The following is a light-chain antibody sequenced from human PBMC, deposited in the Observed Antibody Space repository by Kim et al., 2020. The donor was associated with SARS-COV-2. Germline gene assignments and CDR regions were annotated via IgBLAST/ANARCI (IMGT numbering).Light chain of an antibody. V-gene: IGLV2-8*01. CDR1: SSDVGDYNY. Sequence: QSALTQPPSASGSPGQSVTISCTGTSSDVGDYNYVSWYQQHPGKAPKLMIYEVSKRPSGVPDRFSGSKSGNTASLTVSGLQADDEADYYCSSYAGSNIVLFGGGTQLTVL. CDR2: EVS. J-gene: IGLJ2*01. CDR3: SSYAGSNIVL.